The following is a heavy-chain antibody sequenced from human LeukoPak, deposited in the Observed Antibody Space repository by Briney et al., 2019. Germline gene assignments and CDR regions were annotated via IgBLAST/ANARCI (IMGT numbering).Heavy chain of an antibody. V-gene: IGHV3-15*01. J-gene: IGHJ6*03. CDR3: TTGFYFIDV. Sequence: GGPLRLSCVASGFTFSKAWMSWVRQAPGKGLEWVGRIKSKTDGGTTDYAAPVKGEFTISRDDSKNTLYLQINSLKTKDTAVYYCTTGFYFIDVWGKGTTVTVSS. CDR2: IKSKTDGGTT. CDR1: GFTFSKAW.